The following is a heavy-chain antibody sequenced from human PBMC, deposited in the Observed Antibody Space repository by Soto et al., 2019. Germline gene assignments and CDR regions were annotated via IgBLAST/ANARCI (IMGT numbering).Heavy chain of an antibody. V-gene: IGHV4-39*01. CDR3: ARHPPYGPLDY. CDR1: GGSFSSGDYY. J-gene: IGHJ4*02. Sequence: SETLSLTCTVSGGSFSSGDYYLRWFRQAPGKGLEWIGNIYYSGSTYYNPSLKSRVTISGDTSKNQFSLRLTSVTAADTAVYYCARHPPYGPLDYWGQGTLVTVSS. CDR2: IYYSGST. D-gene: IGHD4-17*01.